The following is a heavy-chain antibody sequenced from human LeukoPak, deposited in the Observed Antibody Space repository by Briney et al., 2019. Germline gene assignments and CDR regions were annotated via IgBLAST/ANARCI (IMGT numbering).Heavy chain of an antibody. Sequence: GGSLRLSCAASGFTFSSYGMHWVRQAPGKGLERVAFIRYDGSNKYYADSVKGRFTISRDNSKNTLYLQMNSLRAEDTAVYYCAKDGGPYIYYYYYYMDVWGKGTTVTISS. V-gene: IGHV3-30*02. J-gene: IGHJ6*03. CDR3: AKDGGPYIYYYYYYMDV. D-gene: IGHD4-11*01. CDR2: IRYDGSNK. CDR1: GFTFSSYG.